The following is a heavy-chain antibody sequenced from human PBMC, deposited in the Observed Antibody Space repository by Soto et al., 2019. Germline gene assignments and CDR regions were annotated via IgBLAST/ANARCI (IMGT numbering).Heavy chain of an antibody. CDR1: GFSLSTNGLA. V-gene: IGHV2-5*02. J-gene: IGHJ4*02. D-gene: IGHD3-22*01. CDR3: ALSNYYDSSGFIDY. CDR2: IYWDDDK. Sequence: SGPTLVNPTHTLTLTCTFSGFSLSTNGLAVGWIRQPPGKALEWLALIYWDDDKRYSPSLNSRLTIIKDTSKNEVVLTMTNMDPVDTATYYCALSNYYDSSGFIDYWGQGTLVTVSS.